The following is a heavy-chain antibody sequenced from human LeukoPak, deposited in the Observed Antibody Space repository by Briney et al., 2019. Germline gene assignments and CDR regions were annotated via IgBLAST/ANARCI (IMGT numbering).Heavy chain of an antibody. Sequence: SETLSLTCTVPGGSISSYYWSWIRQPPGKGLEWIGYIYYSGSTNYNPSLKSRVTISVDTSKNQFSLKLSSVTAADTAVYYCARLMKGYSYGYGTDAFDIWGQGTMVTVSS. J-gene: IGHJ3*02. CDR1: GGSISSYY. CDR3: ARLMKGYSYGYGTDAFDI. CDR2: IYYSGST. V-gene: IGHV4-59*08. D-gene: IGHD5-18*01.